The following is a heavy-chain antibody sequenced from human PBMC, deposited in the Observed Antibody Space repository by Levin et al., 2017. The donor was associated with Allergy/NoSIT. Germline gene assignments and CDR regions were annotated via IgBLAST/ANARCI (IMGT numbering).Heavy chain of an antibody. CDR2: IYYSGST. CDR1: GGSIRSGDYY. CDR3: ARTAYDYSNFRCDWFDP. D-gene: IGHD4-11*01. J-gene: IGHJ5*02. Sequence: SQTLSLPCTVSGGSIRSGDYYWSWIRQPPGKGLEWIGYIYYSGSTYYNPSLKSRVTISVDTSKNQFSLKLSSVTAADTAVYYCARTAYDYSNFRCDWFDPWGQGTLVTVSS. V-gene: IGHV4-30-4*01.